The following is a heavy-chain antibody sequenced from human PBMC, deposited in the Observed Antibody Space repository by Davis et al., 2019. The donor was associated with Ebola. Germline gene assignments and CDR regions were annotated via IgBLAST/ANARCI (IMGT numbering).Heavy chain of an antibody. V-gene: IGHV3-23*01. CDR2: IGGGGVSR. CDR3: ARALTYYYDSSGYGWFDP. J-gene: IGHJ5*02. CDR1: GFTFRTYA. D-gene: IGHD3-22*01. Sequence: GESLKISCAASGFTFRTYAMSWVRQAPGKGLEWVSAIGGGGVSRYYADSVKGRFTISRDNSKNTLYLQMNSLRAEDTAVYYCARALTYYYDSSGYGWFDPWGQGTLVTVSS.